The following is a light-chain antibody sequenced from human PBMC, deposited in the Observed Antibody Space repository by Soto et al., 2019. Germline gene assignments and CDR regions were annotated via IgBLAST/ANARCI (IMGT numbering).Light chain of an antibody. J-gene: IGLJ2*01. CDR2: GSN. CDR3: AAWDDSLNGPVV. V-gene: IGLV1-44*01. Sequence: QSVLTQPPSTSGTPGQRVTISCSGTSSNIGSNSVNWYQQLPGTAPKLLIYGSNQRPSGVPDRFSGSRSGTSASLAISGLQSEDEADYDCAAWDDSLNGPVVFGGGTKLTVL. CDR1: SSNIGSNS.